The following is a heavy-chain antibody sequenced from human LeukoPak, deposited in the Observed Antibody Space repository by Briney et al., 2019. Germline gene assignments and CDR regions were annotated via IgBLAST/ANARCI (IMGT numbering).Heavy chain of an antibody. CDR1: GGSFSGYY. CDR3: ASGGIAVAGTGNSFDY. D-gene: IGHD6-19*01. J-gene: IGHJ4*02. V-gene: IGHV4-34*01. CDR2: INHSGST. Sequence: PSETLSLTCAVYGGSFSGYYWSWIRQPPGKGLEWIEEINHSGSTNYNPSLKSRVTISVDTSKNQFSLKLSSVTAADTAVYYCASGGIAVAGTGNSFDYWGQGTLVTVSS.